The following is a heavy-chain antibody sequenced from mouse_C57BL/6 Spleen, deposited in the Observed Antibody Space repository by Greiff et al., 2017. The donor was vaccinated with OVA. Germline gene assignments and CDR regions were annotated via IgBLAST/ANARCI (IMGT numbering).Heavy chain of an antibody. CDR1: GYSFTDYN. CDR3: ARGLTTVAYYFDY. Sequence: EVQLQQSGPELVKPGASVEISCKASGYSFTDYNTNWVKQSNGKSLEWIGVINPNYGTTSYNQKFKGKATLTVDQSSSTAYMQLSSLTSEDSAVYYCARGLTTVAYYFDYWGQGTTLTVSS. V-gene: IGHV1-39*01. J-gene: IGHJ2*01. D-gene: IGHD1-1*01. CDR2: INPNYGTT.